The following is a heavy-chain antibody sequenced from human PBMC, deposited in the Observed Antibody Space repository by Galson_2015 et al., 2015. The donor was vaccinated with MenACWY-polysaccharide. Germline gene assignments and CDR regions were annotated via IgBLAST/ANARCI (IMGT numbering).Heavy chain of an antibody. D-gene: IGHD6-19*01. CDR1: GGSINSYY. V-gene: IGHV4-4*08. Sequence: ETLSLTCTVSGGSINSYYWGWIRQSPGKGLERIGYMHTSGKSNYNPSLKSRVIISVDTSKKEFSLKLSSVTAADTAVYYCARVRGGQWPRYSMDVWGQGTTVTVSS. J-gene: IGHJ6*02. CDR3: ARVRGGQWPRYSMDV. CDR2: MHTSGKS.